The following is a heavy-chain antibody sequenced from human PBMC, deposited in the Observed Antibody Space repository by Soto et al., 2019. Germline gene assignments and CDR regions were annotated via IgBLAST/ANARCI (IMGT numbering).Heavy chain of an antibody. J-gene: IGHJ6*02. CDR1: GFTFTTYS. CDR2: IGSSSNYI. V-gene: IGHV3-21*06. CDR3: TTLTYCSSASCPNYYYVMDV. D-gene: IGHD2-2*01. Sequence: PGGSLRLSCAASGFTFTTYSLTWVRQAPGKGLEWVASIGSSSNYIYYADSVKGRFTISRDNAKNSLFLQMNSLRAKDTAVYYCTTLTYCSSASCPNYYYVMDVWGQGTTVTVSS.